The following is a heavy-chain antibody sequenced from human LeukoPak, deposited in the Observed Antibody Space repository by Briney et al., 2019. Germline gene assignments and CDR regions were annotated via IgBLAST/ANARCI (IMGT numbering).Heavy chain of an antibody. Sequence: ASVKVSCKASGYTFTGYYMHWVRQAPGQGLEWMGWISAYNGNTNNAQKLQGRVTMTTDTSTSTAYMELRSLRSDDTAVYYCARGLYSSGWHDYWGQGTLVTVSS. CDR2: ISAYNGNT. CDR3: ARGLYSSGWHDY. D-gene: IGHD6-19*01. V-gene: IGHV1-18*04. J-gene: IGHJ4*02. CDR1: GYTFTGYY.